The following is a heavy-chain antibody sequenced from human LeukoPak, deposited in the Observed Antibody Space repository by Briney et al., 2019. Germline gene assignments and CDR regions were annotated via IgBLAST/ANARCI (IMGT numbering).Heavy chain of an antibody. V-gene: IGHV3-23*01. Sequence: PGGSLRLSCAASGFTFSNYAMSWVRQAPGKGLEWVSAISGGGSSTYYADFVKGRFTISRDNAKNSLYLQMNSLRAEDTAVYYCARDQTVVPAAMLLSGYYYYGMDVWGQGTTVTVPS. J-gene: IGHJ6*02. CDR1: GFTFSNYA. CDR2: ISGGGSST. CDR3: ARDQTVVPAAMLLSGYYYYGMDV. D-gene: IGHD2-2*01.